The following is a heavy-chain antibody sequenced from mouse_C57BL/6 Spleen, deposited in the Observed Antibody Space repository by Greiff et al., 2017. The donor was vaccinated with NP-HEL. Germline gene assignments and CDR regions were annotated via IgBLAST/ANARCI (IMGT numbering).Heavy chain of an antibody. Sequence: VQLQQPGAELVRPGTSVKLSCKASGYTFTSYWMHWVKQRPGQGLEWIGVIDPSDSYTNYNQKFKGKATLTVDTSSSTAYMQLSSLTSEDSAVYYCARGGGTGDYDGWFAYWGQGTLVTVS. CDR2: IDPSDSYT. D-gene: IGHD2-4*01. J-gene: IGHJ3*01. V-gene: IGHV1-59*01. CDR3: ARGGGTGDYDGWFAY. CDR1: GYTFTSYW.